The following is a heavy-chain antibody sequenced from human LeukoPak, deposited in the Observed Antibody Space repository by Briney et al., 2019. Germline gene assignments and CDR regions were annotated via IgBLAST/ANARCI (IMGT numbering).Heavy chain of an antibody. CDR3: ASRIAARRWRRAFDI. D-gene: IGHD6-6*01. CDR2: IYYSGST. CDR1: GGSISSSSYY. J-gene: IGHJ3*02. V-gene: IGHV4-39*07. Sequence: SETLSLTCTVSGGSISSSSYYWGWIRQPPGTGLEWIGSIYYSGSTYYNPSLKSRVTISVDTSKTPFSLKLSSVTAADTAVYYCASRIAARRWRRAFDIWGQGTMVTVSS.